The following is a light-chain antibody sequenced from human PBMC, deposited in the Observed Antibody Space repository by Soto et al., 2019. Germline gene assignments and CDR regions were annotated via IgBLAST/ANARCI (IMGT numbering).Light chain of an antibody. CDR2: EVS. CDR1: SSDVGGYNY. J-gene: IGLJ1*01. Sequence: QSVLTQPASVSGSPGQSITISCTGTSSDVGGYNYVSWYQQHPGKAPKLMIYEVSNRPSGVSDRFSGSKSGKTASLTISGLQAEDEADYYCSSYTSSSTPVFGTGTKV. CDR3: SSYTSSSTPV. V-gene: IGLV2-14*01.